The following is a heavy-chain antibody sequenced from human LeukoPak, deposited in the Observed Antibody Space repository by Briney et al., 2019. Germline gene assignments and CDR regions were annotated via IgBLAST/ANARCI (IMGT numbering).Heavy chain of an antibody. D-gene: IGHD4-23*01. Sequence: GGSLRLSCAASGFTFSSYAMSWVRQAPGKGLEWVSTIGASSGNTYYGDSVKGRFAISRDSSKNTLFLQMNSLRAEDTAVYYCATYNVNSRPRVFDYWGQGTLVTVSS. V-gene: IGHV3-23*01. CDR3: ATYNVNSRPRVFDY. CDR1: GFTFSSYA. J-gene: IGHJ4*02. CDR2: IGASSGNT.